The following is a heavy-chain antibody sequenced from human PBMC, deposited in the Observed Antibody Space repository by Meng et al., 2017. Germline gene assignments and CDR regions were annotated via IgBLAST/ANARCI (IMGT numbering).Heavy chain of an antibody. CDR1: GFTVSSNY. D-gene: IGHD3-22*01. CDR3: AWASYYYDSSGYYYEYFDY. Sequence: GGSLRLSCAASGFTVSSNYMSWARQAPGKGLEWVSVIYSGGSTYYADSVKGRFTISRDNSKNTLYLQRNSLSAEDTAVYYFAWASYYYDSSGYYYEYFDYWGQGKLVNVSS. V-gene: IGHV3-66*02. J-gene: IGHJ4*02. CDR2: IYSGGST.